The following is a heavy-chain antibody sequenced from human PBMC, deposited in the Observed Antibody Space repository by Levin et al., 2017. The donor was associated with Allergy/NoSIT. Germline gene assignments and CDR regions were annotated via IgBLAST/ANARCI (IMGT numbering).Heavy chain of an antibody. J-gene: IGHJ3*02. Sequence: GESLKISCAASAFTFSTYAMSWVRQAPGKGLEWVSAISCRGGSTYYAGSVKGRFTISRDNSKNTLYLQMNSLRAEDTAVYYWAKDVLGVAGIVDGFDIWGQGTMVTVSS. V-gene: IGHV3-23*01. CDR2: ISCRGGST. CDR3: AKDVLGVAGIVDGFDI. CDR1: AFTFSTYA. D-gene: IGHD6-19*01.